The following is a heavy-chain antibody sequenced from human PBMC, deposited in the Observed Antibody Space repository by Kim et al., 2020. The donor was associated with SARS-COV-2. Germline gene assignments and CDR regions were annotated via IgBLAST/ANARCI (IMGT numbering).Heavy chain of an antibody. CDR3: ARDKVSSSWYYYYYYGMDG. CDR2: INSDGSST. Sequence: GGSLRLSCAASGFTFSSYWMHWVRQAPGKGLVWVSRINSDGSSTSYADSVKGRFTISRDNAKNTLYLQMNSLRAEDTAVYYCARDKVSSSWYYYYYYGMDGWGQGTTVTLSS. D-gene: IGHD6-13*01. J-gene: IGHJ6*02. CDR1: GFTFSSYW. V-gene: IGHV3-74*01.